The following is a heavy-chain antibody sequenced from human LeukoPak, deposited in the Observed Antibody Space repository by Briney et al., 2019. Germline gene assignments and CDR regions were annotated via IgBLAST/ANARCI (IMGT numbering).Heavy chain of an antibody. CDR3: AKVPRQHDNWFDP. V-gene: IGHV3-30*18. J-gene: IGHJ5*02. CDR2: ISYDGSNQ. D-gene: IGHD3-9*01. CDR1: GFTFSSYG. Sequence: GGSLRLSCAASGFTFSSYGMHWVRQAPGKGLEWVAVISYDGSNQYYADSVKGRFTISRDNSKNTLYLQMNSLRAEDTAIYYCAKVPRQHDNWFDPWGQGTLVTVSS.